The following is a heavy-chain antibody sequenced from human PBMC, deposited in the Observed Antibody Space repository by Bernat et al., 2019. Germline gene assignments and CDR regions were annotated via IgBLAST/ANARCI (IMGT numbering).Heavy chain of an antibody. CDR3: ARGYGELGWLDP. J-gene: IGHJ5*02. V-gene: IGHV1-46*01. CDR2: INTSGGST. Sequence: QVQLVQSGPEVKKPGASVKVSCKASGYPFIRYYMHWVRQAPGQGLEWMGIINTSGGSTNYAQRFQVRVTMSSDTSTSTVSMELNSLRSEDTAVYYCARGYGELGWLDPWGQGTLVTVSP. D-gene: IGHD5-18*01. CDR1: GYPFIRYY.